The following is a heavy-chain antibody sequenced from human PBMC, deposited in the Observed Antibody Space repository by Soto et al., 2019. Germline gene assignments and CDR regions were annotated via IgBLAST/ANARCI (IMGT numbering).Heavy chain of an antibody. J-gene: IGHJ4*02. D-gene: IGHD3-10*01. CDR1: GGTFSSYA. CDR3: ARATGPHYYGSGSYPLY. CDR2: IIPIFGTA. V-gene: IGHV1-69*13. Sequence: SVKVSCKASGGTFSSYAISWVRQAPGQGLEWMGGIIPIFGTANYAQKFQGRVTITADESTSTAYMELSSLRSEDTAVYYCARATGPHYYGSGSYPLYWGQGTLVTVSS.